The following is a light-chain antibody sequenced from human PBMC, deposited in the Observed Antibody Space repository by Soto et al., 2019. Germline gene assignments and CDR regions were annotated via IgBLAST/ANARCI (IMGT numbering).Light chain of an antibody. J-gene: IGLJ2*01. CDR3: CSCAGSSTVF. Sequence: QSALTQPASVSGSPGQSITISCTGTSSDVGNYNLVSWYQQHPGKAPKLMIYEGNKRPSGVSSRFSGSKSANTASLTISGLQAEDEADYYCCSCAGSSTVFFGGGTKVTVL. V-gene: IGLV2-23*01. CDR1: SSDVGNYNL. CDR2: EGN.